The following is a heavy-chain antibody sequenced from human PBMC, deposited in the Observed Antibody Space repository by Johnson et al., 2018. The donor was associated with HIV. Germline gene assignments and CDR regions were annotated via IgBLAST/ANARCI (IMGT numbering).Heavy chain of an antibody. CDR2: IFTVGDV. D-gene: IGHD5-18*01. CDR1: GFTFDDYA. Sequence: VQLVESGGGVVQPGRSLRLSCAASGFTFDDYAMYWVRQAPGKGLEWVSVIFTVGDVYYADSVKGRFTISRDNSKNFLYLQMNSLRPEDTAVYYCARDGRDLVTRGSFDVWGQGTVVTVSS. V-gene: IGHV3-66*02. CDR3: ARDGRDLVTRGSFDV. J-gene: IGHJ3*01.